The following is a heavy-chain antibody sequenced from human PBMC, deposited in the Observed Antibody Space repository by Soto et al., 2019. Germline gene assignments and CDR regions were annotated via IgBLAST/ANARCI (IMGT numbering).Heavy chain of an antibody. J-gene: IGHJ5*02. CDR3: AKGGIGWFDP. CDR1: GFTFSSYA. D-gene: IGHD2-21*01. V-gene: IGHV3-23*01. Sequence: LRLSCAASGFTFSSYAMNWVRQAPGRGLEWVSTISYDGGNTYYPHSVKGRFTISRDNSKNTLYLQMNSLRAEDAAVYYCAKGGIGWFDPWGQGTLVTVSS. CDR2: ISYDGGNT.